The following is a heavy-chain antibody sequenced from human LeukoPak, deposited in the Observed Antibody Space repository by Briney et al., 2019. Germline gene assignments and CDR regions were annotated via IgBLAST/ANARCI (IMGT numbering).Heavy chain of an antibody. CDR2: IYTSGRA. V-gene: IGHV4-4*07. CDR1: GGSPSGDY. CDR3: ARDFSSTDYNYYGMDV. D-gene: IGHD2-2*01. J-gene: IGHJ6*02. Sequence: PLDTLSLTCTLSGGSPSGDYWSSIPQPAGNGLEGFGRIYTSGRANSNPSTKRRETMSVDTSKNQFALKLGSVTAADTAVYYCARDFSSTDYNYYGMDVWGRGTTVTVSS.